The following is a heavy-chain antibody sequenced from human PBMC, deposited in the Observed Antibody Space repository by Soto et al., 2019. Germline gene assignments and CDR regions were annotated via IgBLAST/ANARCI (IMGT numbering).Heavy chain of an antibody. CDR3: ASLPVTEIPPTRYYAYGMDV. J-gene: IGHJ6*02. V-gene: IGHV1-8*01. Sequence: QVQLVQSGAEVKKPGASVKVSCKASGYTFTSYDINWVRQATGQGLEWMGWMNPNSGNTGYAQKFQGRVTMTRNTSISPAYMELSSLRSEDTAVYYCASLPVTEIPPTRYYAYGMDVWGQGTTVTVSS. D-gene: IGHD2-2*02. CDR2: MNPNSGNT. CDR1: GYTFTSYD.